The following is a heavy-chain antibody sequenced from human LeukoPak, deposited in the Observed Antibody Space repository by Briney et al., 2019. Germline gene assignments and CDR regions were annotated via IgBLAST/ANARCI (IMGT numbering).Heavy chain of an antibody. J-gene: IGHJ5*02. CDR3: ARDGPYYYDTLNGFDP. CDR1: GFTLCSYW. CDR2: IKQDGSEK. V-gene: IGHV3-7*01. D-gene: IGHD3-22*01. Sequence: PGGSLRLSCGASGFTLCSYWMSCVRHAPGKGLGCVANIKQDGSEKYYVDSVRGRFTISRDNAKNSLYLQMNSLRAEDTAVYYCARDGPYYYDTLNGFDPWGQGTLVTVSS.